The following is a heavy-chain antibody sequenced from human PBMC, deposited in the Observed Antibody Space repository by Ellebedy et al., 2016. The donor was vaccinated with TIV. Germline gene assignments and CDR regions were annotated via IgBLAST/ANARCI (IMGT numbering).Heavy chain of an antibody. Sequence: ASVKVSCXASGYTFTSYGISWVRQAPGQGLEWMGWISAYNGNTNYAQKLQGRVTMTTDTSTSTAYMELSSLRSEDTAVYYCATAMVNYYGMDVWGQGTTVTVSS. J-gene: IGHJ6*02. CDR1: GYTFTSYG. V-gene: IGHV1-18*01. CDR3: ATAMVNYYGMDV. CDR2: ISAYNGNT. D-gene: IGHD3-10*01.